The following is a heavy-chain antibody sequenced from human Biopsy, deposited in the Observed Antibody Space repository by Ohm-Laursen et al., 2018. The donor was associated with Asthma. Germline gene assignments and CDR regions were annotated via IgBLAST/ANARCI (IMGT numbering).Heavy chain of an antibody. D-gene: IGHD1-26*01. CDR2: ISWNSGSI. CDR3: AKGEWELLEANFDY. Sequence: SLRLSCAASGFTFDDYAMHWVRQAPGKGLEWVSGISWNSGSIGYADSVTGRFTVSRDNAKNSLYLQMNSLRAEDTALYYCAKGEWELLEANFDYWGQGTLVTVSS. V-gene: IGHV3-9*01. J-gene: IGHJ4*02. CDR1: GFTFDDYA.